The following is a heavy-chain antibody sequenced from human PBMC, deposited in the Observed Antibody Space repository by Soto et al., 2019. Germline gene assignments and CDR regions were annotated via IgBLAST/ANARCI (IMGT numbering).Heavy chain of an antibody. D-gene: IGHD3-9*01. CDR1: GYTFTAYG. Sequence: QVQLVQSGPEVTMPGASVKVSCKTSGYTFTAYGLAWLRQAPGQRPEWLGWVGTANANTNYAEKFQGRVTMTSDRSTTTTYMELMRLISEDTAVYYCARELNTDPTAYYSFAYWGQGTLVTVSS. V-gene: IGHV1-18*01. J-gene: IGHJ4*02. CDR2: VGTANANT. CDR3: ARELNTDPTAYYSFAY.